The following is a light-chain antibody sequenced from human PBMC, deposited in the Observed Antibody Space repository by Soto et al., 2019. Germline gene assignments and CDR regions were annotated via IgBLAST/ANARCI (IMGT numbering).Light chain of an antibody. Sequence: QSVLTQPPSASGSAGQSVTISCTGTSSDVGEYNYVSWYQQHPGKAPKLMIFQVNQRPSGVPDRFSGSKSGNTASLTVSGLQAEDEADYYCSSYVRTDIPRGVFFGGGTKLTVL. J-gene: IGLJ2*01. CDR3: SSYVRTDIPRGVF. V-gene: IGLV2-8*01. CDR1: SSDVGEYNY. CDR2: QVN.